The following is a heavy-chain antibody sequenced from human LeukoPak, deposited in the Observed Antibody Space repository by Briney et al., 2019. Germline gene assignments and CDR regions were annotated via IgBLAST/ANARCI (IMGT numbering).Heavy chain of an antibody. V-gene: IGHV3-74*01. CDR2: INSDGSST. J-gene: IGHJ4*02. CDR3: ARDLDFWSGYYDY. Sequence: GGSLRLSCAASGFTSSNYWMHWVRQAPGKGLVWVSRINSDGSSTSYADSVKGRFTISRDNGKNTLYLQMNSLRAEDTAVYYCARDLDFWSGYYDYWGQGTLVTVSS. CDR1: GFTSSNYW. D-gene: IGHD3-3*01.